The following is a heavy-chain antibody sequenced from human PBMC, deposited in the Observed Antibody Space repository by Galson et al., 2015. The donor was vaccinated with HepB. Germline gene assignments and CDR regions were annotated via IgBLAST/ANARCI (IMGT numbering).Heavy chain of an antibody. Sequence: SLRLSCAASGFTFSSYAMHWVRQAPGKGLEWVAVISYDGSNKYYADSVKGRFTISRDNSKNTLYLQMNSLRAEDTAVYYCAREFDFWSGYRASDAFDIWGQGTMVTVSS. D-gene: IGHD3-3*01. CDR1: GFTFSSYA. CDR2: ISYDGSNK. V-gene: IGHV3-30-3*01. CDR3: AREFDFWSGYRASDAFDI. J-gene: IGHJ3*02.